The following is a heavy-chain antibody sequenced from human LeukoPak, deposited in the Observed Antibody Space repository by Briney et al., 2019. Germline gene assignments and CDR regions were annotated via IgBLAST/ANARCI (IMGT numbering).Heavy chain of an antibody. CDR1: GFAFNTYA. J-gene: IGHJ4*02. CDR3: AREVFGPGSYPDF. Sequence: GGSLRLSCAASGFAFNTYAMHWVRQAPGQGLEWVALIWHDGSHKFYSNSVRGQFTISRDNSKNTVSLQMNNLRPEDTAVYYCAREVFGPGSYPDFWGQGTLVTVSS. D-gene: IGHD3-10*01. V-gene: IGHV3-33*01. CDR2: IWHDGSHK.